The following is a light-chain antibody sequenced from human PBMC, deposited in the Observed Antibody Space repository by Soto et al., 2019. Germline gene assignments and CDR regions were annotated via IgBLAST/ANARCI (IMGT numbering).Light chain of an antibody. CDR2: GAS. Sequence: EIVMTQSPATLSVSPGERATLSCRASQSVSSNLAWYQQKPGQAPRLLIYGASTRATGIPARFSGSGSGTEFTLTISSLQCEDFAVYCCQQYNNWPYTFGQGTKLEIK. V-gene: IGKV3-15*01. CDR1: QSVSSN. J-gene: IGKJ2*01. CDR3: QQYNNWPYT.